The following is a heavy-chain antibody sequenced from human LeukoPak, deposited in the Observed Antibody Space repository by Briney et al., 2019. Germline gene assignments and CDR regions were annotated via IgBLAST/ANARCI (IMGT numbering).Heavy chain of an antibody. Sequence: EASVKVSCKASGYTFTSYGISWVRQAPGQGLEWMGWISAYNGNTNYAQEFQGRVTITRDTSASTAYMELSSLRSEDMAVYYCARSYSSSWYGSTGVDYWGQGTLVTVSS. J-gene: IGHJ4*02. CDR3: ARSYSSSWYGSTGVDY. V-gene: IGHV1-18*03. CDR1: GYTFTSYG. CDR2: ISAYNGNT. D-gene: IGHD6-13*01.